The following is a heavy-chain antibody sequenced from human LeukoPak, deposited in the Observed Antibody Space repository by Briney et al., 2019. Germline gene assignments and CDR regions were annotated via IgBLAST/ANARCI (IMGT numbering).Heavy chain of an antibody. D-gene: IGHD6-19*01. CDR1: GFTFSSHW. CDR2: IKQDGTEK. V-gene: IGHV3-7*01. J-gene: IGHJ4*02. Sequence: GGSLRLSCADSGFTFSSHWMAWVRQAPGKGLEWVANIKQDGTEKYYMDSVKGRFTISRDNAKNSLYLQMNSLRPEDTAVYHCATIEAVRFHYWGQGTLVTVSS. CDR3: ATIEAVRFHY.